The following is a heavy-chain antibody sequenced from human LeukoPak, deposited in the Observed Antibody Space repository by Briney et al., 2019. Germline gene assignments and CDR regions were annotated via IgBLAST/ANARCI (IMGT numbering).Heavy chain of an antibody. CDR1: GFTFSSYG. CDR3: VKNGDRGAYCSGGSCYPYYYYYMDV. Sequence: GGTLRLSCAASGFTFSSYGMSWVRQAPGKGLEWVSTISGSGVTTYYADSVKGRFTISRDNSKNTLYLQMNSLRAEDTAIYYCVKNGDRGAYCSGGSCYPYYYYYMDVWGKGTTVTISS. CDR2: ISGSGVTT. V-gene: IGHV3-23*01. D-gene: IGHD2-15*01. J-gene: IGHJ6*03.